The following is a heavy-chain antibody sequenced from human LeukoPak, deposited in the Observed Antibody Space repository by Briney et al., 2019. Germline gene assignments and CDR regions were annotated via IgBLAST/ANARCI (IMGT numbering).Heavy chain of an antibody. J-gene: IGHJ4*02. Sequence: GGCLRLSCAASGFTFSSDAMSSVRQAPGKGLEWVSAISGSGGRTYYADSVKGRFTISRDNSKDTLYLQMNSLRAEDTAVYYCAKGASIVGATIGGYWGQGTLVTVSS. CDR2: ISGSGGRT. CDR1: GFTFSSDA. CDR3: AKGASIVGATIGGY. V-gene: IGHV3-23*01. D-gene: IGHD1-26*01.